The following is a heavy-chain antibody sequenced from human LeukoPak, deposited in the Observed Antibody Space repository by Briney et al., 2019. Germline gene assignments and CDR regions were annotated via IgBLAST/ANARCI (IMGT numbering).Heavy chain of an antibody. J-gene: IGHJ4*02. Sequence: ASVKVSCKASGYAFTNYAMHWLRQAPGQRLEWVGWINAASGNTKYSQRLQGRITITRDTSANTVYMQLSSLRSEDTAVYYCARDIGDGYTTTYYFDYWGQGTLVTVSS. CDR1: GYAFTNYA. CDR3: ARDIGDGYTTTYYFDY. V-gene: IGHV1-3*01. D-gene: IGHD5-24*01. CDR2: INAASGNT.